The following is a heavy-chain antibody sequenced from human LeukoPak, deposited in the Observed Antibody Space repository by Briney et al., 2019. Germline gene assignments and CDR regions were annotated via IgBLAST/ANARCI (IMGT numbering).Heavy chain of an antibody. J-gene: IGHJ6*03. CDR1: GFTFSGSA. D-gene: IGHD5-18*01. V-gene: IGHV3-73*01. Sequence: GGSLRLTCAASGFTFSGSAMHWVRQASGKGLEWVGRIRSKANSYATAYAASVKGRFTISRDDSKNTAYLQMNSLKTEDTAVYYCTRHSYGHAPRSYYYYYMGVWGKGTTVTVSS. CDR3: TRHSYGHAPRSYYYYYMGV. CDR2: IRSKANSYAT.